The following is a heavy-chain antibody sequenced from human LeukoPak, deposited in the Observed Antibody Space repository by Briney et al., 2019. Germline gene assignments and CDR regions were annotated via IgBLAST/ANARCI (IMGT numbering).Heavy chain of an antibody. V-gene: IGHV1-8*03. CDR3: ARGAGSSSSDY. CDR2: MNPNSGNT. J-gene: IGHJ4*02. CDR1: GYTFTSYD. D-gene: IGHD6-6*01. Sequence: ASVKVSCKASGYTFTSYDINWVRQAPGQGLEWMGWMNPNSGNTGYAQKFQGRVTITRNTSISTAYTELSSLRSEDTTVYYCARGAGSSSSDYWGQGTLVTVSS.